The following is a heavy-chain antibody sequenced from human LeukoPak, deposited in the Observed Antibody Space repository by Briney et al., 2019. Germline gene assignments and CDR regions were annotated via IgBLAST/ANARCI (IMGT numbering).Heavy chain of an antibody. CDR1: GITFSNYN. CDR2: ISRTSGDI. Sequence: PGGSLRLSCEASGITFSNYNMNWVRQAPGKGLEWVSYISRTSGDIHYADSVKGRFTISRDNAKNSLYLQMNSLRAEDTAVYYCARFAAGGSYYYYMDVWGKGTTVTVSS. D-gene: IGHD6-25*01. V-gene: IGHV3-21*05. J-gene: IGHJ6*03. CDR3: ARFAAGGSYYYYMDV.